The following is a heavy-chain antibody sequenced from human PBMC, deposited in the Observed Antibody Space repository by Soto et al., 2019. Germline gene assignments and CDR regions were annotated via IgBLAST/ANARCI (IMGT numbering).Heavy chain of an antibody. V-gene: IGHV5-51*01. CDR1: GYSFTSYL. CDR2: IYPGDSDT. CDR3: ARRLKYYDIRGAFDI. J-gene: IGHJ3*02. Sequence: PGESLKNSCKGSGYSFTSYLIGWVRQITGKGLEWMGIIYPGDSDTRYSPSFQGQVTISADKSNSTAYLQWSSLKASDTALYYCARRLKYYDIRGAFDIWGQGTMVTVSS. D-gene: IGHD3-9*01.